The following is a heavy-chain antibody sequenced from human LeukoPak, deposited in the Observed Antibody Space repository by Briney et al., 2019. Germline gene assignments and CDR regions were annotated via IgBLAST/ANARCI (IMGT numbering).Heavy chain of an antibody. CDR3: TREAVAYCGGDCYSEYFQH. Sequence: GGSLRLSCTAFGFTFGDYAMSWFRQAPGKGLEWVGFIRSKAYGGTTEYAASVKGRFTISRDDSKSIAYLQMNSLKTEDTAVYYCTREAVAYCGGDCYSEYFQHWGQGTLVTVSS. D-gene: IGHD2-21*02. CDR2: IRSKAYGGTT. V-gene: IGHV3-49*03. CDR1: GFTFGDYA. J-gene: IGHJ1*01.